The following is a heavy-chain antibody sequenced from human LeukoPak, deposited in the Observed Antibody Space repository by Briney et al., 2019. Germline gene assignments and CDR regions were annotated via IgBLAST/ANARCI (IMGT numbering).Heavy chain of an antibody. CDR1: GFTFSSYW. D-gene: IGHD1-26*01. J-gene: IGHJ4*02. V-gene: IGHV3-23*01. CDR3: AKAHGGSYHSGID. Sequence: GGSLRLSCAGSGFTFSSYWMNWVRQAPGKGLEWVAVISGSGGSTYYADSVKGRFSISRDNTKNTLYLQLNSLRVEDTAEYYCAKAHGGSYHSGIDWGQGTLVIVSS. CDR2: ISGSGGST.